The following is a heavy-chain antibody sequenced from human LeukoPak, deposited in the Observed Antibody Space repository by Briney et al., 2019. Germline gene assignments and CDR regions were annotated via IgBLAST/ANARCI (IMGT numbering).Heavy chain of an antibody. CDR3: SREGYSCPNWFDT. CDR2: IYYNGDT. D-gene: IGHD4-11*01. CDR1: GGSISSSRSY. V-gene: IGHV4-39*07. J-gene: IGHJ5*02. Sequence: SETLSLTCSVSGGSISSSRSYWGWIRQTPGKGLEWVGSIYYNGDTYYNPSFKSRVSMLVDTAKNQISLILTSVTAADTAVYYCSREGYSCPNWFDTWGQGTLVTVSS.